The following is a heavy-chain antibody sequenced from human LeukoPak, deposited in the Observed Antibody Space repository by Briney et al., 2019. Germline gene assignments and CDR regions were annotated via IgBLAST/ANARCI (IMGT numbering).Heavy chain of an antibody. CDR3: ARVSSSWYGDCFDY. D-gene: IGHD6-13*01. Sequence: PGGSLRLSCAASGFTFDDYGMSGVRQAPGKGLEWVSGINWNGGSTGYAHSVKGRFTISRDNAKNSLYLQMNSLRAEDTALYYCARVSSSWYGDCFDYWGQGTLVTVSS. CDR2: INWNGGST. V-gene: IGHV3-20*04. J-gene: IGHJ4*02. CDR1: GFTFDDYG.